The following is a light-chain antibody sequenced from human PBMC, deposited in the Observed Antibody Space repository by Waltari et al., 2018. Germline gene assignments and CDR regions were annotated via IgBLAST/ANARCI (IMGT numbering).Light chain of an antibody. CDR2: DVS. CDR1: SSDVGGYNY. J-gene: IGLJ3*02. CDR3: SSYTSSSTWV. Sequence: QSALTQPASVSGSPGQSLPISCTGTSSDVGGYNYVSWYHQHPSKAPKPMIYDVSTRPSGLSNRFSGSKSGNTASLTISGLQAEDEADYYCSSYTSSSTWVFGGGTKLTVL. V-gene: IGLV2-14*01.